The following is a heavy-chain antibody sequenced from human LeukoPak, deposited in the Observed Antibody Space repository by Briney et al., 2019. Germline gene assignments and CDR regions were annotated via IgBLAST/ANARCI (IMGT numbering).Heavy chain of an antibody. CDR2: IYYSGST. CDR3: ARRRRWLHPFDP. CDR1: GGSISSSSYY. Sequence: SETLSLTCTVSGGSISSSSYYWGWIRQPPGKRLEWIGSIYYSGSTYYNPSLKSRVTISVDTSKNQFSLKLSSVTAADTAVYYCARRRRWLHPFDPWGQGTLVTVSS. V-gene: IGHV4-39*07. J-gene: IGHJ5*02. D-gene: IGHD5-24*01.